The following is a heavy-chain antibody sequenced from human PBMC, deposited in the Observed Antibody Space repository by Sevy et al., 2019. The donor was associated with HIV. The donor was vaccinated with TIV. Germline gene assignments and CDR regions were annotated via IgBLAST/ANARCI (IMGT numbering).Heavy chain of an antibody. CDR1: GFTFSSYW. D-gene: IGHD3-10*01. Sequence: GGSLRLSCAASGFTFSSYWMHWVRQAPGKGLVWVSRINSDGSSTSYADSVKGRFTISRDNAKNRLYLQMNSLRAEDTAVYYCARDRPYGSGSYYSSGYYYGMDVWGQGTTVTVSS. J-gene: IGHJ6*02. CDR2: INSDGSST. V-gene: IGHV3-74*01. CDR3: ARDRPYGSGSYYSSGYYYGMDV.